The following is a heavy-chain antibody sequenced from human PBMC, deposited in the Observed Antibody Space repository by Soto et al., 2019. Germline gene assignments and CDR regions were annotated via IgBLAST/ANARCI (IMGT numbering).Heavy chain of an antibody. Sequence: PEGSLRLSCAASGFSFTIYAMNWVRQTPGKGLEWVSTISGSGGNTSYADALRGWSTIPRNKTKNTPNLQMSSLRADDTALYNCTKGGSAFCNRGTCYHPFDYWGQGPLVTVSS. J-gene: IGHJ4*02. CDR2: ISGSGGNT. CDR3: TKGGSAFCNRGTCYHPFDY. CDR1: GFSFTIYA. V-gene: IGHV3-23*01. D-gene: IGHD2-15*01.